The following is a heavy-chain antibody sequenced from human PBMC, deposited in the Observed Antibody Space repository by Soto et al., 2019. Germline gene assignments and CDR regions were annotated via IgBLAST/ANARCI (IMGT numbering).Heavy chain of an antibody. J-gene: IGHJ2*01. V-gene: IGHV4-59*08. D-gene: IGHD3-9*01. CDR1: GGSISSYY. CDR3: ARPHFDSYWWYFDL. Sequence: SETLSLTCTVSGGSISSYYWSWIRQPPGKGLEWIGYVHNSGSTYYNPSLKSRVTISEDTSKNQLSLELRSVTAADTAVYYCARPHFDSYWWYFDLWGRGTLVTVSS. CDR2: VHNSGST.